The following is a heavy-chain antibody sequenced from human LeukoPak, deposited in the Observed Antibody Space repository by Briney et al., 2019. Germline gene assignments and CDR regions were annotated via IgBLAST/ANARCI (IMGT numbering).Heavy chain of an antibody. V-gene: IGHV3-73*01. CDR2: MDKETNLYAT. J-gene: IGHJ5*02. D-gene: IGHD1-26*01. CDR3: TRDSGTYNWFDP. Sequence: GGSLKLPCVASGFTFSDSAIHWVRQSPGKGLEWIGHMDKETNLYATALAASVKGRFTVSRDDSKNTAYLHMNSLKTEDTALYYCTRDSGTYNWFDPWGQGTLVTVSS. CDR1: GFTFSDSA.